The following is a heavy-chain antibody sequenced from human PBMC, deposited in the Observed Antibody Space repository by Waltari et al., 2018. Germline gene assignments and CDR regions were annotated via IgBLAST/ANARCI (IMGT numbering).Heavy chain of an antibody. J-gene: IGHJ4*02. V-gene: IGHV4-59*01. CDR1: GGSISSYY. CDR3: ARDNTVMYFDY. D-gene: IGHD4-4*01. Sequence: QVQLQESGPGLVKPSETLSLTCTVSGGSISSYYWSWIRQPPGKGLEWIGYIYYSGSTNYNPSLKSRVTISVDTSKNQFSLKLSSVTAADTAVYYCARDNTVMYFDYWGQGTLVTVSS. CDR2: IYYSGST.